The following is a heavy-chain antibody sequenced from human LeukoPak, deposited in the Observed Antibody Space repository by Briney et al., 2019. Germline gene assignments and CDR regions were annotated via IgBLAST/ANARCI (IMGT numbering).Heavy chain of an antibody. V-gene: IGHV4-4*07. CDR1: GGSMSSYY. CDR2: IFSSGST. J-gene: IGHJ4*02. Sequence: PSETLSLTCTVSGGSMSSYYWSWIRQSAGKGPEWIGRIFSSGSTNYNPSLKSRATMSVDTSKNQFSLTLSSVTAADTALYYCARGGYGNGWYLDYWGQGTLVTVSS. CDR3: ARGGYGNGWYLDY. D-gene: IGHD6-19*01.